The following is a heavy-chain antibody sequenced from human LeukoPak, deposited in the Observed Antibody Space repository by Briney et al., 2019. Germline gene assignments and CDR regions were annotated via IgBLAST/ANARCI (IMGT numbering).Heavy chain of an antibody. V-gene: IGHV1-2*04. Sequence: ASVKVSCKASGYTFTGYYMHWVRQAPGQGLEWMGWINPNSGGTNYAQKFQGWVTRTRDTSISTAYMELSRLRSDDTAVYYCARAGLGLNIVDTILYGMDVWGQGTTVTVSS. CDR1: GYTFTGYY. J-gene: IGHJ6*02. D-gene: IGHD5-12*01. CDR2: INPNSGGT. CDR3: ARAGLGLNIVDTILYGMDV.